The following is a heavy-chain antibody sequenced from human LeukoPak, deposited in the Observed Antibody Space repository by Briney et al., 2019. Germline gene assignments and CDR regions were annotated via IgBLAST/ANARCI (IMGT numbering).Heavy chain of an antibody. Sequence: PSETLSLTCTVSGGSHSSYYWSWIRQPAGKGLEWIGRIYTSGSPNYNPSLKSRVTMSVDTSKKQFSLKLSSVTAADTAVYYCARDLLRNWNYGPAVGVLDYWGQGTLVTVSS. J-gene: IGHJ4*02. D-gene: IGHD1-7*01. CDR3: ARDLLRNWNYGPAVGVLDY. CDR2: IYTSGSP. CDR1: GGSHSSYY. V-gene: IGHV4-4*07.